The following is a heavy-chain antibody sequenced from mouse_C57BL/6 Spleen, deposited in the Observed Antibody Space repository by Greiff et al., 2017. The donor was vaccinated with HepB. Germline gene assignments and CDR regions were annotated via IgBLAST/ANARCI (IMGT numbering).Heavy chain of an antibody. J-gene: IGHJ3*01. CDR3: ARKVPGYGNYLFAY. Sequence: QVQLKQPGAELVKPGASVKLSCKASGYTFTSYCMHWVKQRPGQGLEWIGMFHPNSGSTNYNEKFKSKATLTVDKSSSTAYMQLSSLTSEDSAVYYCARKVPGYGNYLFAYWGQGTLVTVSA. CDR2: FHPNSGST. D-gene: IGHD2-1*01. V-gene: IGHV1-64*01. CDR1: GYTFTSYC.